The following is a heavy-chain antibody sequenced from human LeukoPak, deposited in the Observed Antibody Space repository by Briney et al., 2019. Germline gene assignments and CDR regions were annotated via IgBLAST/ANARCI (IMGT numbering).Heavy chain of an antibody. CDR1: DGSFSGYY. Sequence: SETLSLTCSVYDGSFSGYYWSWIRQPPGKGLEWIGEINHSGSTNYNPSLKSRVTISVDTSKNQFSLKLNSVTAADTAVYSCARGRGYSFGYYPQKLGRAFDYWGQGTLVTVSS. V-gene: IGHV4-34*01. CDR2: INHSGST. D-gene: IGHD5-18*01. J-gene: IGHJ4*02. CDR3: ARGRGYSFGYYPQKLGRAFDY.